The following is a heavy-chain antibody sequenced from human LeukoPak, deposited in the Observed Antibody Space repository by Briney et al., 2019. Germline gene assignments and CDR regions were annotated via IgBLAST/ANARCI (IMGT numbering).Heavy chain of an antibody. D-gene: IGHD3-3*01. V-gene: IGHV4-34*01. J-gene: IGHJ4*02. CDR3: ARGRYYDFWSGFAYYFDY. CDR1: GGSFSGYY. Sequence: SETLSLTCAVYGGSFSGYYWSWIRQPPGKGLEWIGEINHSGSTNYNPSLKSRVTISVDTSKNQFSLKLSSVTAADTAVYYCARGRYYDFWSGFAYYFDYWGQGTLVTVSS. CDR2: INHSGST.